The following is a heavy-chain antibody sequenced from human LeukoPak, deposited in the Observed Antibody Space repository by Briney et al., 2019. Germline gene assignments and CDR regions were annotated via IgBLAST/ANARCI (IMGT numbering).Heavy chain of an antibody. D-gene: IGHD4-23*01. Sequence: GVSLRLSCAASGLTFSSYAMSWVRPAPGNGLEWVSGISGNGGGTYYADSVKGRFTISRDNSKNSLYLQMNSLRDEDTAVYHCARTRSKVGTPTFDYWGQGTLVTVSS. CDR1: GLTFSSYA. CDR3: ARTRSKVGTPTFDY. J-gene: IGHJ4*02. V-gene: IGHV3-23*01. CDR2: ISGNGGGT.